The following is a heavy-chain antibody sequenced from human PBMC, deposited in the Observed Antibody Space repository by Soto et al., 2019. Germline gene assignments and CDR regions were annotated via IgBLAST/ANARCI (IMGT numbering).Heavy chain of an antibody. CDR2: IIPIFGTA. CDR3: ARDSGSSRGWFDP. Sequence: SVKVSCKAFGGTFSSYAISWVRQAPGQGLEWMGGIIPIFGTANYAQKFQGRVTITADESTSTAYMELSSLRSEDTAVYYCARDSGSSRGWFDPWGQGTLVTVSS. CDR1: GGTFSSYA. V-gene: IGHV1-69*13. D-gene: IGHD6-6*01. J-gene: IGHJ5*02.